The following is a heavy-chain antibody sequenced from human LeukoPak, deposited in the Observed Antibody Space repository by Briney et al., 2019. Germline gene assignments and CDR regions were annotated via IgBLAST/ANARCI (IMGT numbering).Heavy chain of an antibody. CDR3: ARDPPYGDPWDY. D-gene: IGHD4-17*01. CDR1: GGTFSSYA. CDR2: IIPIFGTA. Sequence: ASVKVSCKASGGTFSSYAISWVRQAPGQGLEWMGGIIPIFGTANYAQKFQGRVTITADESTSTAYMELSSLRSEDTAVYYCARDPPYGDPWDYWGQGTLVTVSS. J-gene: IGHJ4*02. V-gene: IGHV1-69*01.